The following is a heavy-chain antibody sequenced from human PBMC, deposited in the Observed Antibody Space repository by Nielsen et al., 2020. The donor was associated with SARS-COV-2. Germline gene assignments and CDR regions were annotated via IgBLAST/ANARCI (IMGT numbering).Heavy chain of an antibody. V-gene: IGHV3-9*01. CDR1: GFTFDDYA. Sequence: SLKISCAASGFTFDDYAMHWVRQAPGKGLEWVSGISWNSGSIGYADSVKGRFTISRDNAKNSLYLQMNSLRAEDTALYYCARDDYGSGGFDYWGQGTLVTVSS. CDR2: ISWNSGSI. CDR3: ARDDYGSGGFDY. D-gene: IGHD3-10*01. J-gene: IGHJ4*02.